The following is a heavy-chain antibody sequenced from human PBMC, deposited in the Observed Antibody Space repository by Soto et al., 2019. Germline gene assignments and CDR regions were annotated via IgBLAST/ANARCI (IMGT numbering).Heavy chain of an antibody. Sequence: SETLSLACRVCGGSIANSSYYWGWIRQPPGKGLEWIGSIYYSGSTYYNPSLKSRGTIAVDTSKNQFSLSLRSVTAADAATYYCVAGIDYWGQGTQVPVSS. J-gene: IGHJ4*02. CDR2: IYYSGST. CDR1: GGSIANSSYY. V-gene: IGHV4-39*01. CDR3: VAGIDY. D-gene: IGHD1-26*01.